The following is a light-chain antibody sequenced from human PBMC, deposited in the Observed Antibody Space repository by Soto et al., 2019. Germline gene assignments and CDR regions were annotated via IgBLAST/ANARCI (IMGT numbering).Light chain of an antibody. CDR1: QTVSSY. J-gene: IGKJ5*01. CDR2: DAS. CDR3: QHRMNWPLT. V-gene: IGKV3-11*01. Sequence: PFSPVFLATLSREASQTVSSYLLWYQQKPGQAPRLLIYDASNRASGTPARFSGSGSETDFTLTISSLEPEDFAVYYCQHRMNWPLTFGQGTRLEIK.